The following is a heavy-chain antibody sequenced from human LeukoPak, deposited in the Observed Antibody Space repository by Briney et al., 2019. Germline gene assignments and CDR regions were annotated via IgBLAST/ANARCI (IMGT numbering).Heavy chain of an antibody. V-gene: IGHV6-1*01. D-gene: IGHD2-2*01. J-gene: IGHJ6*02. CDR2: TYYRSKWYN. Sequence: QTLSLTCAISGDSVSSNSAAWNWIRQSPSRGLEWLGRTYYRSKWYNDYAVSVKSRITINPDTSKNQFSLQLNSVTPEDTAVYYCARGIAVVPTVPEGMDVWGQGTTVTVSS. CDR3: ARGIAVVPTVPEGMDV. CDR1: GDSVSSNSAA.